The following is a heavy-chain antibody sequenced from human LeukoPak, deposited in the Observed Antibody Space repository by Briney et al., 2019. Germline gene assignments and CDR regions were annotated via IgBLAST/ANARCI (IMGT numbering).Heavy chain of an antibody. Sequence: EASVTVSCTVSGYTLTELSMHWVRQAPGKGLEWMGGFDPEDGETTYAQKFQGRVTMTEDTSTDIAYMELSSLRSEDTAVYYCATDKETQLALDYWGQGTLVTVSS. V-gene: IGHV1-24*01. D-gene: IGHD3-3*02. J-gene: IGHJ4*02. CDR2: FDPEDGET. CDR1: GYTLTELS. CDR3: ATDKETQLALDY.